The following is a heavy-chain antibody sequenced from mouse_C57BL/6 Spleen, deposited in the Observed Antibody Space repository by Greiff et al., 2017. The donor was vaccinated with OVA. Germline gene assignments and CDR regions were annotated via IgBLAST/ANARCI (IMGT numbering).Heavy chain of an antibody. CDR1: GYTFTSYG. V-gene: IGHV1-81*01. Sequence: QVQLQQSGAELARPGASVKLSCKASGYTFTSYGISWVKQRPGQGLEWIGEIYPRSGNTCYNEKFKGKATLTADKSSSTAYMELRSLTSEDSAVYFCAREGGYGRDVDYWGQGTSVTVSS. D-gene: IGHD2-2*01. CDR3: AREGGYGRDVDY. CDR2: IYPRSGNT. J-gene: IGHJ4*01.